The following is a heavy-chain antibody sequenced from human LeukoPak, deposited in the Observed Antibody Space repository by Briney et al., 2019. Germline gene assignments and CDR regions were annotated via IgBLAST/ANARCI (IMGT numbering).Heavy chain of an antibody. CDR2: ISSGGRNK. CDR1: RFIFNNYA. V-gene: IGHV3-30*04. J-gene: IGHJ4*02. Sequence: GGSLRLSCGASRFIFNNYAMLWVRRAPGKGLEWGAIISSGGRNKDYADSAKGRLTISRDNSKNTLYLQMNSLRAEDTAVYYCARGAHKRDDYGGFFDYWGQGALVTVSS. D-gene: IGHD4-23*01. CDR3: ARGAHKRDDYGGFFDY.